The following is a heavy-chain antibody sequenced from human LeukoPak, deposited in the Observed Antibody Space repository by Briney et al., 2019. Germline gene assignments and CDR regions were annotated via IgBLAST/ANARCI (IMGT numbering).Heavy chain of an antibody. Sequence: GGSLRLSCAVSGITLSNYGMSWIRQAPGKGLTWVACISGSGGATNYADSVKGRFTISRDNPKNTLYLQMNSLRVEDTAVYFCAKRGVVIRVILVGFHKEAYYFDSWGQGALVTVSS. CDR2: ISGSGGAT. J-gene: IGHJ4*02. D-gene: IGHD3-22*01. CDR3: AKRGVVIRVILVGFHKEAYYFDS. CDR1: GITLSNYG. V-gene: IGHV3-23*01.